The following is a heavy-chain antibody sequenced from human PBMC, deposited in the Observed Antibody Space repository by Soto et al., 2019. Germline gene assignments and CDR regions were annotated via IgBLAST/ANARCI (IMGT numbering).Heavy chain of an antibody. CDR1: GGSVSSNSYC. J-gene: IGHJ5*02. D-gene: IGHD6-6*01. CDR3: ARGSAARYNWFDP. V-gene: IGHV4-61*01. CDR2: VYYSGST. Sequence: QVHLQESGPGLVKPSETLSLTCTVSGGSVSSNSYCWSWIRQPPEKGLEWIGYVYYSGSTNYNPPLKSRVTISVDTSKNQFSLKLSSVTAADTAVYYCARGSAARYNWFDPWGQGMLVSVSS.